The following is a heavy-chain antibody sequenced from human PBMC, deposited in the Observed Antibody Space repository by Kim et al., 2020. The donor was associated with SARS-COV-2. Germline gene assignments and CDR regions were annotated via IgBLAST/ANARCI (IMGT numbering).Heavy chain of an antibody. Sequence: SETLSLTCTVSGGSISSSSYYWGWIRQPPGKGLEWIGSIYYSGSTYYNPSLKSRVTISVDTSKNQCSLKLSSVTAADTAVYYWARQARESPVRVNWFDTWGKGTRVTVAS. V-gene: IGHV4-39*01. CDR2: IYYSGST. D-gene: IGHD6-6*01. CDR1: GGSISSSSYY. CDR3: ARQARESPVRVNWFDT. J-gene: IGHJ5*02.